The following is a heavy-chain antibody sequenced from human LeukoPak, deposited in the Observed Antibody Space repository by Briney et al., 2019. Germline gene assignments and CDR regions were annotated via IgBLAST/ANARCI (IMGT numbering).Heavy chain of an antibody. J-gene: IGHJ5*02. Sequence: AGGSLRLSCAASGFIVNSYGMSWVRQAPGKGLAWVSLIYSDGVTQYADSVKGRFTISRDNSKNTLYLQMNSLREEDTAVYFCARDRAEGKTWVEFDPWGQGTLVTVSS. V-gene: IGHV3-66*01. CDR3: ARDRAEGKTWVEFDP. CDR1: GFIVNSYG. CDR2: IYSDGVT.